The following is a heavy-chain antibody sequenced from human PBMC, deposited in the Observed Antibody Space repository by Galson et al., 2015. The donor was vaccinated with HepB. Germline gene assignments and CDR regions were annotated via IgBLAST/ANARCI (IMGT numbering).Heavy chain of an antibody. V-gene: IGHV3-48*01. Sequence: SLRLSCAASVFTFDDYAMHWVRQAPGKGLEWVSYINIGGSTVYYADSVKGRFTISRDNSKNSLYLQMNSLRAEDTAVYYCARAIAAPRDYYYGMDGWGQATTVTVSS. D-gene: IGHD6-13*01. J-gene: IGHJ6*02. CDR1: VFTFDDYA. CDR2: INIGGSTV. CDR3: ARAIAAPRDYYYGMDG.